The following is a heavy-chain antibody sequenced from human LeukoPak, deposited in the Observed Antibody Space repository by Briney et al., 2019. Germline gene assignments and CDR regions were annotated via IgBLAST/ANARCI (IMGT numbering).Heavy chain of an antibody. CDR3: AKAYVAAADPNFDY. CDR1: GFTFVNYG. V-gene: IGHV3-30*02. CDR2: IRYDGSNK. Sequence: PGGSLRLSCAASGFTFVNYGMHCVRQAPGKGLEWVAFIRYDGSNKYYADSVKGRFTISRDNSRSTLYLQMNSLRAEDTAVYYCAKAYVAAADPNFDYWGQGALVTVSS. J-gene: IGHJ4*02. D-gene: IGHD6-13*01.